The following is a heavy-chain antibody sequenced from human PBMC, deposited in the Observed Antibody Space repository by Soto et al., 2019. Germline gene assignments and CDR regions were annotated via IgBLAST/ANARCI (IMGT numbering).Heavy chain of an antibody. CDR1: GFTFSSYG. CDR2: IWYDGSNK. Sequence: QVQLVESGGGVVQPGRSLRLSCAASGFTFSSYGMHWVRQAPGKGLEWVAVIWYDGSNKYYADSVKGRFTISRDNSKNTLYLQMHSLRAEDTAVYYCARDERNYYYYYGMDVWGQGTTVTVSS. CDR3: ARDERNYYYYYGMDV. J-gene: IGHJ6*02. V-gene: IGHV3-33*01.